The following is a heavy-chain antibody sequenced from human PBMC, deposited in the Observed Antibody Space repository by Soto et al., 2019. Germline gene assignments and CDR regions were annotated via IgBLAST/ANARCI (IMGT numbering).Heavy chain of an antibody. D-gene: IGHD2-15*01. V-gene: IGHV1-69*02. CDR2: IIPILGIA. CDR3: ASRYCSGGSCYSVLLDP. J-gene: IGHJ5*02. CDR1: GGTFSNYT. Sequence: ASVKVSCKASGGTFSNYTISWVRQAPGQGLEWMGRIIPILGIANYAQKFQGRVTITADKSTSTAYMELSSLRSEDTAVYYCASRYCSGGSCYSVLLDPWGQGTLVTVSS.